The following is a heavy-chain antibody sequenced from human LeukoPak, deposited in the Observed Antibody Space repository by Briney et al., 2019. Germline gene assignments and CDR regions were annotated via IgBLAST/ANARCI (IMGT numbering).Heavy chain of an antibody. V-gene: IGHV3-23*01. CDR1: GFTFSSYA. D-gene: IGHD3-22*01. Sequence: GGSLRLSCAASGFTFSSYAMGWVRQAPGKGLEWVSAISGSGGSTYYADSVKGRFTISRDNSKNTLYLQMNSLRAEDTAVYYCAKDLYEFYDSSGYYPTPYDYWGQGTLVTVSS. J-gene: IGHJ4*02. CDR3: AKDLYEFYDSSGYYPTPYDY. CDR2: ISGSGGST.